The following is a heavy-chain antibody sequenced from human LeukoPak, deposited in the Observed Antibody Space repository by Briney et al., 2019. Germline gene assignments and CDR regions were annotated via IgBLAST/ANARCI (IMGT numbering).Heavy chain of an antibody. Sequence: GGSLRLSCTASGFPFRRYWMRWVRQAPGKGPEWVANINEDGGEKYYADAVKGRFTISRDNARNSLYVQMNNLRAEDTAVYYCARTSGDPFDYWGQGSLVAASS. CDR2: INEDGGEK. V-gene: IGHV3-7*01. CDR1: GFPFRRYW. D-gene: IGHD4-17*01. J-gene: IGHJ4*02. CDR3: ARTSGDPFDY.